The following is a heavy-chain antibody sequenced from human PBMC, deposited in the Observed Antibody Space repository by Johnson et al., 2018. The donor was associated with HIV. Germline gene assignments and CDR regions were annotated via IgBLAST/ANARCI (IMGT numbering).Heavy chain of an antibody. D-gene: IGHD1-26*01. Sequence: VQLVESGGGLVKPGGSLRLSCAASGFTFSSNYMSWVRQAPGNGLEWVAVIWYDGSNKYYADYVKGRFTISRDNSKNTLYLQMESLRVEDTAIYYCAKAWELLGRRAALDIWGQGTMVTVSS. V-gene: IGHV3-33*06. CDR1: GFTFSSNY. CDR2: IWYDGSNK. J-gene: IGHJ3*02. CDR3: AKAWELLGRRAALDI.